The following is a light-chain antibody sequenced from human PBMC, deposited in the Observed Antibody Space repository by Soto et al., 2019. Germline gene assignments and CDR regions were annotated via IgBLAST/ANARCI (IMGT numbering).Light chain of an antibody. J-gene: IGLJ3*02. Sequence: QPVLTQSPSASASLGASVKLTCTLSSGHSSYAIAWHQQQPEKGPRYLMKLNSDGSHSKGDGIPDRFSGSSSGAERYLTISSLQSEHEADYYCQTWGSGIYWVFGGGTKLTVL. CDR2: LNSDGSH. CDR3: QTWGSGIYWV. V-gene: IGLV4-69*01. CDR1: SGHSSYA.